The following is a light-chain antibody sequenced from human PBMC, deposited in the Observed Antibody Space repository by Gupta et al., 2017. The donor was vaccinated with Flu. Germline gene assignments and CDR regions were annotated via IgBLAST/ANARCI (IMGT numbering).Light chain of an antibody. V-gene: IGLV3-21*02. J-gene: IGLJ3*02. Sequence: SYVLTQPPSLSVAPGQTARISCAGDTIGGKSVHWHQQKPGQAPVLGGYDDVDRPSGIPERFSGSNSGDTATLTIARVEGGDEADYYCQVWDSTSNQGVFGGGTKLTVL. CDR1: TIGGKS. CDR2: DDV. CDR3: QVWDSTSNQGV.